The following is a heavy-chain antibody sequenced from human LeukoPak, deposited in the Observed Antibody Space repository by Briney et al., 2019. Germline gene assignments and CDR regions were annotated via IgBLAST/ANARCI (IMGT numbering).Heavy chain of an antibody. J-gene: IGHJ4*02. V-gene: IGHV4-4*07. Sequence: SETLSLTCTVSGVSISSFYWSWIRQPAGKGLEWIGRIYISGSTDYNPSLKSRVTMSVDTSKNQFSLKLSSVTAADTAVYYCARDFSSGSYYGYFDYWGQGTLVTVSS. CDR3: ARDFSSGSYYGYFDY. CDR1: GVSISSFY. CDR2: IYISGST. D-gene: IGHD3-10*01.